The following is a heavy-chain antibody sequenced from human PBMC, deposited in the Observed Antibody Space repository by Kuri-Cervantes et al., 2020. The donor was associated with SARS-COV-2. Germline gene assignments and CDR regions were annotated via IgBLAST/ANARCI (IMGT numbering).Heavy chain of an antibody. CDR1: GFTFSSYA. CDR3: ARGMDGYSSSWYSDTQAFDI. CDR2: ISYDGSNK. Sequence: GESLKISCAASGFTFSSYAMHWVRQAPGKGLEWVAVISYDGSNKYYADSVKGRFTISRDNSKNTLYLQMNSLRAEDTAVYYCARGMDGYSSSWYSDTQAFDIWGQGTMVT. V-gene: IGHV3-30*04. D-gene: IGHD6-13*01. J-gene: IGHJ3*02.